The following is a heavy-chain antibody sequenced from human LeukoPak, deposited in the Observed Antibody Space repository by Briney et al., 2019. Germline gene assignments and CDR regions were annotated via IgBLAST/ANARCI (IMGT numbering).Heavy chain of an antibody. CDR1: VGSISSSSFY. J-gene: IGHJ4*02. D-gene: IGHD3-10*01. CDR3: ARGSGSSAGFDF. Sequence: PSETLSLTCTVSVGSISSSSFYWGWIRQPPGKGLAWIGSIYYTGSTYYNPSLKSRVTISVDTSKNQFSLKLTSVTAADKAVYYCARGSGSSAGFDFWGQGTLVTVSS. CDR2: IYYTGST. V-gene: IGHV4-39*01.